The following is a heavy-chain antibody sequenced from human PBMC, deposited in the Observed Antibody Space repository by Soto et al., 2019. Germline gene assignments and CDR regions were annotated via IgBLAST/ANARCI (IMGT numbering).Heavy chain of an antibody. D-gene: IGHD6-13*01. Sequence: GVSLRLSCTASGFDFGDYYMSWIRQAPGKGLEWVSYIDSDDGTTYYTDSVKGRFTISRDNAKNSLYLQMNSLRVENTALYYCVRPYYSSSWFPFDRWGQGTLVTVSS. CDR3: VRPYYSSSWFPFDR. CDR2: IDSDDGTT. J-gene: IGHJ4*02. V-gene: IGHV3-11*01. CDR1: GFDFGDYY.